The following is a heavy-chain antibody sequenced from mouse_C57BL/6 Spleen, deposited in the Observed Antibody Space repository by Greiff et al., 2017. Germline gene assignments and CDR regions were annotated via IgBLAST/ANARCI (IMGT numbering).Heavy chain of an antibody. CDR1: GFTFSSYA. V-gene: IGHV5-9-1*02. Sequence: EVKVEESGEGLVKPGGSLKLSCAASGFTFSSYAMSWVRQTPEKRLEWVAYISSGGDYIYYADTVKGRFTISRDNARNTLYLQMSSLKSEDTAMYYCTRDGGSSLFDYWGQGTTLTVSS. CDR3: TRDGGSSLFDY. CDR2: ISSGGDYI. D-gene: IGHD1-1*01. J-gene: IGHJ2*01.